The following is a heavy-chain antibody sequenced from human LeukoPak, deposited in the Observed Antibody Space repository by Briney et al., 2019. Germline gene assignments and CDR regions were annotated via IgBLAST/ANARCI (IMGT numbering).Heavy chain of an antibody. D-gene: IGHD3-22*01. CDR3: ARAIPSPHNSYYCDSSGYYPGRAFDI. Sequence: SETLSLTCTVSGGSISSGDYYWSWIRQPPGKGLEWIGYIYYSGSTYYNPSLKSRVTISVDTSKNQFSLKLSSVTAADTAVYYCARAIPSPHNSYYCDSSGYYPGRAFDIWGQGTMVTVSS. J-gene: IGHJ3*02. V-gene: IGHV4-30-4*01. CDR2: IYYSGST. CDR1: GGSISSGDYY.